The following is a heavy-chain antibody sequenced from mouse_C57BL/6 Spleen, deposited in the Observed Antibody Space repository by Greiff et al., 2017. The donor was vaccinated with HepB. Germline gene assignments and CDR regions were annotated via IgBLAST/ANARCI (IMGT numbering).Heavy chain of an antibody. CDR3: ARPSSSYDYAMDY. J-gene: IGHJ4*01. CDR1: GFTFSSYT. CDR2: ISGGGGNT. V-gene: IGHV5-9*01. D-gene: IGHD1-1*01. Sequence: VQLKQSGGGLVKPGGSLKLSCAASGFTFSSYTMSWVRQTPEKRLEWVATISGGGGNTYYPDSVKGRFTISRDNAKNTLYLQMSSLRSEDTALYYCARPSSSYDYAMDYWGQGTSVTVSS.